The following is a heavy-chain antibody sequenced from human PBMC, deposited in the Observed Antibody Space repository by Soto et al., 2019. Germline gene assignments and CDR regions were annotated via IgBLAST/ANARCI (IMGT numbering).Heavy chain of an antibody. D-gene: IGHD2-15*01. V-gene: IGHV1-69*01. J-gene: IGHJ6*02. CDR1: GGTFSSYA. CDR3: ARSDIVVVVAATGDYYYGMDV. Sequence: QVQLVQSGAEVKKPGSSVKVSCKASGGTFSSYAISWVRQAPGQGLEWMGGIIPIFGTANYAQKFQGRVTITADESTSTAYMEMSSLRSEETAVYYCARSDIVVVVAATGDYYYGMDVWGQGTTVTVSS. CDR2: IIPIFGTA.